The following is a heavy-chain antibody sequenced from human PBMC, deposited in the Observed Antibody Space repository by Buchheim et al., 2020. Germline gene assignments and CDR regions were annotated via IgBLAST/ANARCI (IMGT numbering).Heavy chain of an antibody. J-gene: IGHJ5*02. D-gene: IGHD1-7*01. Sequence: QVQLVQSGAEVRDPGASVKVSCKASGYSFTSHYMHWVRQAPGQSLEWMGWINTARGDTKTSQRLQGRVTMSRDTFAATASMELTGLKFEDTAVYYCARGTGTSWFDRWGQGTL. CDR2: INTARGDT. CDR3: ARGTGTSWFDR. CDR1: GYSFTSHY. V-gene: IGHV1-3*04.